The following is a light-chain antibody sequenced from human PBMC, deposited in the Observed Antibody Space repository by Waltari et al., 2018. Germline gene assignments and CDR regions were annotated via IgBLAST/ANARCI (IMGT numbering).Light chain of an antibody. J-gene: IGLJ3*02. V-gene: IGLV2-8*01. CDR3: SSYAGGSWV. CDR1: SSDVGGYNY. Sequence: QSALTQPPSASGSPGQSVTISCTGTSSDVGGYNYVSWYQQNPGKAPKLMIYEVTKRPSGGPVRFAGSKSGNTASLTVAGLQTEDEADYYGSSYAGGSWVFGGGTKLTVL. CDR2: EVT.